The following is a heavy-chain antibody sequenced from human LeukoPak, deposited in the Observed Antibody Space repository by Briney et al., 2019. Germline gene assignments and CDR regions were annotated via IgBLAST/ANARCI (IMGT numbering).Heavy chain of an antibody. D-gene: IGHD1-26*01. Sequence: GGSLRLSCAASGFTFSSYGMSWVRQAPGKGLEWVSGISGSGGTTYYADSAKGRFTISRDNSKNTLYLQMNSLRAEDTAVYYCATSGSYNYWGQGTLVAVSS. CDR2: ISGSGGTT. V-gene: IGHV3-23*01. CDR3: ATSGSYNY. CDR1: GFTFSSYG. J-gene: IGHJ4*02.